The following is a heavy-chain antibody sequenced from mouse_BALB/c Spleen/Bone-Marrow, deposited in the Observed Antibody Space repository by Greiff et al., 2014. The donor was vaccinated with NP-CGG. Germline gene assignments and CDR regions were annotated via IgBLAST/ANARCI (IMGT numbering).Heavy chain of an antibody. Sequence: QVQLQQSGAELARPGASVKLSCKASGYTFTSYWMQWVKQRPGQGLEWTGAIYPGDGDTRYTQKFRGKATLTADKSSNTAYMQLSSLTSEDSAVYFCASPYGNYDAMDYWGQGTSVTVSS. CDR2: IYPGDGDT. J-gene: IGHJ4*01. CDR1: GYTFTSYW. V-gene: IGHV1-87*01. D-gene: IGHD2-1*01. CDR3: ASPYGNYDAMDY.